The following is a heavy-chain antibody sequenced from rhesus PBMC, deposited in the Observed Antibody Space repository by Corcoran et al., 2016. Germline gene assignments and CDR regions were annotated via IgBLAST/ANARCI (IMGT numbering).Heavy chain of an antibody. V-gene: IGHV4-106*01. CDR2: VFGRGGGT. Sequence: QVQLQESGPGLVKPSETLFLTCAVSGASVSDAYYWSWILQSRGKGRDWIGDVFGRGGGTHDNASHKNRVNISIDTSKNSFSLRLSSVTAADTAVYYCAGTSNFFDYWGQGVLVTVSS. D-gene: IGHD3-9*01. CDR3: AGTSNFFDY. CDR1: GASVSDAYY. J-gene: IGHJ4*01.